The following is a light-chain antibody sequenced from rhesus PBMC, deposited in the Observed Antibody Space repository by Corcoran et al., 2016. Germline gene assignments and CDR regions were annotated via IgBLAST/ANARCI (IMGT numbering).Light chain of an antibody. CDR3: QQYYNYPFT. CDR1: QSFSNS. CDR2: SAY. V-gene: IGKV1-46*01. J-gene: IGKJ3*01. Sequence: DIQMTQSPSSRSASVGDTATITCRASQSFSNSLAWYQQQLGKPPKLRFYSAYRLQFGVPSRFSGSKSGTDFTLTISSLQPEDIASYYCQQYYNYPFTFGPGTKLDIK.